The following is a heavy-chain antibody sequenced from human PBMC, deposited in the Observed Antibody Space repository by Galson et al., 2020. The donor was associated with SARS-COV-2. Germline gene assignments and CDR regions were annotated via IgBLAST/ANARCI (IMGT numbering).Heavy chain of an antibody. Sequence: GGSLRLSCAASGFTFSSYAMHWVRQAPGKGLEWVALISYDESNKYYADSVKGRFTISRDNSKNTLYLQMDSLRAEDTAVYYCQGYCSGGRCARNFDYWGQGTLVTVSS. CDR1: GFTFSSYA. V-gene: IGHV3-30-3*01. D-gene: IGHD2-15*01. CDR2: ISYDESNK. CDR3: QGYCSGGRCARNFDY. J-gene: IGHJ4*02.